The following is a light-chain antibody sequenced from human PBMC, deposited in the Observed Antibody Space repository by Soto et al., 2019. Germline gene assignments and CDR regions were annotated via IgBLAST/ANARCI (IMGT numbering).Light chain of an antibody. CDR2: SNN. V-gene: IGLV1-44*01. CDR1: SSNIGTKT. Sequence: QSVLTQPPSASGTPGQRVTISCSGSSSNIGTKTVNWYQQLPGTAPKLVMYSNNQRPSGVPDRFSGSKSGTSAFLAISGLQSEDEADYYCAAWDDSLNGLLFGGGTQLTVL. CDR3: AAWDDSLNGLL. J-gene: IGLJ3*02.